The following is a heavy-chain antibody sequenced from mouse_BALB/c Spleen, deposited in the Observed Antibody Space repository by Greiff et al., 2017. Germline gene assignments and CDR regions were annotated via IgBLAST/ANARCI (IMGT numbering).Heavy chain of an antibody. J-gene: IGHJ3*01. V-gene: IGHV1-9*01. Sequence: QVQLQQSGAELMKPGASVKISCKATGYTFSSYWIEWVKQRPGHGLEWIGEILPGSGSTNFNEKFKSKATLTVDKSSSTAYMQLSSLTSEDSAVYYCTREEGNYVLFAYWGQGTLVTVSA. CDR3: TREEGNYVLFAY. CDR2: ILPGSGST. D-gene: IGHD2-1*01. CDR1: GYTFSSYW.